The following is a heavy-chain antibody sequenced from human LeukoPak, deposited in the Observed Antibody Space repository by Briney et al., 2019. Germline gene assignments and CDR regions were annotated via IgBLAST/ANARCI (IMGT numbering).Heavy chain of an antibody. V-gene: IGHV1-8*01. Sequence: GSSVTVSCKASGYRFTRYDIHWVRPATRQGLEWMGWVNPNSGNTGHEHKSQGRVTMIRNNSINTVFTELRTLRSGDTAVYYCATDPPRRSYKVVPAATRKYGMDVWGQGTTVTVSS. CDR3: ATDPPRRSYKVVPAATRKYGMDV. CDR2: VNPNSGNT. J-gene: IGHJ6*02. CDR1: GYRFTRYD. D-gene: IGHD2-2*01.